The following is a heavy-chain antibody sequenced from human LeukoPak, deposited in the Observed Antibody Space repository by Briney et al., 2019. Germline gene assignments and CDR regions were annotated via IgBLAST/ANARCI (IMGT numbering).Heavy chain of an antibody. Sequence: GGSLRLSCAASGFTFSSYEMNWVRQAPGKGLEWVSYISSSGSTIYYADSVKGRFTISRDNAKNSLYLQMNSLRADDTAVYFCAKEEGDSSFDYWGQGTLVTVSS. CDR3: AKEEGDSSFDY. CDR1: GFTFSSYE. J-gene: IGHJ4*02. CDR2: ISSSGSTI. D-gene: IGHD5-12*01. V-gene: IGHV3-48*03.